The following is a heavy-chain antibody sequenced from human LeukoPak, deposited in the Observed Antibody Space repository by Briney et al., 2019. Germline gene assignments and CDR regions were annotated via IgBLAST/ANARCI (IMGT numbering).Heavy chain of an antibody. V-gene: IGHV3-30*18. CDR3: AKGSSGYDYRMYYFDY. CDR2: ISYDGSNK. CDR1: GFTFSSYG. J-gene: IGHJ4*02. Sequence: PGGSLRLSCAASGFTFSSYGMHWVRQAPGKGLEWVAVISYDGSNKYYADSVKGRFTISRDNSKNTLYLQMNSLRAEDTAVYYCAKGSSGYDYRMYYFDYWGQGTLVTVSS. D-gene: IGHD5-12*01.